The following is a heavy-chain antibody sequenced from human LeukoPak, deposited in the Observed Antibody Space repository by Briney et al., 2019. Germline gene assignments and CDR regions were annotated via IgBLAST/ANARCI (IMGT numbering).Heavy chain of an antibody. V-gene: IGHV4-30-4*01. D-gene: IGHD2-15*01. CDR1: GGSISSGDYY. CDR3: ARDRYGQRIFDY. J-gene: IGHJ4*02. Sequence: SQTLSLTCTVSGGSISSGDYYWSWMRQPPGKGLEWIGYIYYSGSTYYNSSLKSRVTISVDTSKNQFSLKLSSVTAADTAVYHCARDRYGQRIFDYWGQGTLVTVSS. CDR2: IYYSGST.